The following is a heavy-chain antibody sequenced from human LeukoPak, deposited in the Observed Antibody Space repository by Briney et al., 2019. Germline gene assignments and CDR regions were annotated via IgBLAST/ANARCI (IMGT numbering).Heavy chain of an antibody. V-gene: IGHV3-7*01. CDR1: GFSFSAAW. CDR2: IKNDGSDK. J-gene: IGHJ4*02. Sequence: PGGSLRLSCEASGFSFSAAWMTWVRQAPGKGLEWVATIKNDGSDKYYVDSVKGRFTLSRDNDKNLVYLQMNSLRVEDTAVYYCVNLGYSDGGQGTLITVSS. D-gene: IGHD5-12*01. CDR3: VNLGYSD.